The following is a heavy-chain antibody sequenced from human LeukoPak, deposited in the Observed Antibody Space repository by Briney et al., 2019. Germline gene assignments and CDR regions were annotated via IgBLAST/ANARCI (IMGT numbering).Heavy chain of an antibody. CDR2: ISGDGGST. V-gene: IGHV3-43*02. Sequence: PGGSLRLSCATSGFTFDDYAMHWVRQAPGEGLEWVSLISGDGGSTYYADSVKGRFTISRDNRKNSLYLQMNSLRTEDTALYYCAKDSGLFGVVICDYGGEGTLVTVSS. CDR1: GFTFDDYA. J-gene: IGHJ4*02. D-gene: IGHD3-3*01. CDR3: AKDSGLFGVVICDY.